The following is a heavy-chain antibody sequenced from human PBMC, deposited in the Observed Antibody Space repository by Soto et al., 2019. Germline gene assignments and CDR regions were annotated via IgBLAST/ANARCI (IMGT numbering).Heavy chain of an antibody. CDR1: GFTFSSYW. V-gene: IGHV3-7*03. D-gene: IGHD2-21*02. CDR3: ARGLGPCGGDCYFPQVPLDY. J-gene: IGHJ4*02. Sequence: GGSLRLSCAASGFTFSSYWMSWVRQAPGKGLEWVANIKQDGSEKYYVDSVKGRFTISRDKAKNSLYLQMNSLRAEDTAVYYCARGLGPCGGDCYFPQVPLDYWGQGTLVTVSS. CDR2: IKQDGSEK.